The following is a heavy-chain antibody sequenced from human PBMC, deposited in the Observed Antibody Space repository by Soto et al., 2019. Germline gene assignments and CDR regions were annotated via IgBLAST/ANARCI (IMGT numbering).Heavy chain of an antibody. Sequence: PGGSLRLSCAASGFTFSSYGMHWVRQAPGKGLEWVAVISYDGSNKYYADSVKGRFTISRDNSKNTLYLQMNSLRAEDTAVYYCAKDRRYVGKWYYFDYWGQGTLVTVSS. CDR2: ISYDGSNK. J-gene: IGHJ4*02. CDR3: AKDRRYVGKWYYFDY. V-gene: IGHV3-30*18. D-gene: IGHD2-2*01. CDR1: GFTFSSYG.